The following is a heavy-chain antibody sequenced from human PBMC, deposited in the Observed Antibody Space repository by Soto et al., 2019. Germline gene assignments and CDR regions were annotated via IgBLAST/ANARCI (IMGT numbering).Heavy chain of an antibody. CDR2: IYYSGST. CDR3: ARRKSGYSGYIDY. V-gene: IGHV4-39*01. D-gene: IGHD5-12*01. Sequence: SETLSLTCTVSGGSISSSSYYWGWIRQPPGKGLEWIGSIYYSGSTYYNPSLKSRVTISVDTSKNQFSLKLSSVTAADTAVYYCARRKSGYSGYIDYWGQGTLVTVSS. CDR1: GGSISSSSYY. J-gene: IGHJ4*02.